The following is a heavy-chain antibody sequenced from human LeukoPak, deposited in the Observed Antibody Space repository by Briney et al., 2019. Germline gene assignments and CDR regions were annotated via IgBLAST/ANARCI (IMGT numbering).Heavy chain of an antibody. Sequence: GGSLRLSCAASGFTFSGYWMHWVRQAPGKGLVWVSRIYSDGSSTNYADSVKGRFTSSRDNAKNTLFLQMNSLRAEDTAVYCCAGGGFATNFDYWGQGTLVTVSS. D-gene: IGHD2-15*01. CDR1: GFTFSGYW. J-gene: IGHJ4*02. V-gene: IGHV3-74*01. CDR3: AGGGFATNFDY. CDR2: IYSDGSST.